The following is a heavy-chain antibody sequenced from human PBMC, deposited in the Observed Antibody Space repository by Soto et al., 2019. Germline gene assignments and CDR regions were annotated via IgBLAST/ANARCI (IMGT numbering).Heavy chain of an antibody. CDR2: IYPGDSDT. J-gene: IGHJ5*02. V-gene: IGHV5-51*01. CDR1: GYSFTSYW. D-gene: IGHD6-13*01. CDR3: ARAYIAAAGTPYNWFDP. Sequence: GESLKISCKGSGYSFTSYWISWVRQMPGKGLEWMGIIYPGDSDTRYSPSFQGQVTISADKSISTAYLQWSSLKASDTAMYYWARAYIAAAGTPYNWFDPWGQGTLVTV.